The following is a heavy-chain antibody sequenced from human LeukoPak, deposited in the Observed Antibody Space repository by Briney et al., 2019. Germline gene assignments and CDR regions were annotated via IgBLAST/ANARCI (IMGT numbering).Heavy chain of an antibody. J-gene: IGHJ4*02. Sequence: PSETLSLTCAVYGGSFSGYYWRWIRQPPGKGLEWIGEINHSGSTNYNPSLKSRVTISVDTSKNQFSLKLSSVTAADTAVYYCATEYYDFWSGSTYYFDYWGQGTLVTVSS. CDR2: INHSGST. CDR3: ATEYYDFWSGSTYYFDY. CDR1: GGSFSGYY. D-gene: IGHD3-3*01. V-gene: IGHV4-34*01.